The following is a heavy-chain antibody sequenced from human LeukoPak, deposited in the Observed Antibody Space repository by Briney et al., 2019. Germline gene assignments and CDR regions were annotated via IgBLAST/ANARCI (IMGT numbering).Heavy chain of an antibody. CDR1: GFTFSSYS. CDR3: ASLVGRDGYNFPIDY. Sequence: GGSLRLSCAASGFTFSSYSMNWVRQAPGKGLEWVLSISSSSSYIYYADSVKGRFTISRDNAKDSLYLQMNSLRAEDTAVYYCASLVGRDGYNFPIDYWGQGTLVTVSS. V-gene: IGHV3-21*01. CDR2: ISSSSSYI. J-gene: IGHJ4*02. D-gene: IGHD5-24*01.